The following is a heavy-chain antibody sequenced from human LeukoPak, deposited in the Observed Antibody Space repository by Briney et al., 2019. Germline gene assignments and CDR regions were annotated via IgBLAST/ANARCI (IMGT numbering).Heavy chain of an antibody. V-gene: IGHV1-69*13. CDR1: GGTFSSYA. Sequence: SVKVSCKASGGTFSSYAISWVRQAPGQGLEWMGGSIPIFGTANYAQKSQGRVTITADESTSTAYMELSSLRSEDTAVYYCAREPSGAHFDYWGQGTLVTVSS. J-gene: IGHJ4*02. D-gene: IGHD3-10*01. CDR3: AREPSGAHFDY. CDR2: SIPIFGTA.